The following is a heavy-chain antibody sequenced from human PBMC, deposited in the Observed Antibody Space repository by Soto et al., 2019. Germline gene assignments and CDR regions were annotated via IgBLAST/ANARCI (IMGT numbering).Heavy chain of an antibody. CDR2: IYYSGST. V-gene: IGHV4-61*01. Sequence: SETLSLTCTVSGGPVSSGSYYWSWIRQPPGKGLEWIGYIYYSGSTNYNPSLKSRVTISVDTSKNQFSLKLSSVTAADTAVYYCANYPTTVTSDYWGQGTLVIVSS. CDR1: GGPVSSGSYY. D-gene: IGHD4-17*01. CDR3: ANYPTTVTSDY. J-gene: IGHJ4*02.